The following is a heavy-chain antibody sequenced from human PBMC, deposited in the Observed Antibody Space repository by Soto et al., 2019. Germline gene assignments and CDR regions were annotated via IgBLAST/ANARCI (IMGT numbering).Heavy chain of an antibody. Sequence: EVQLVESGGGLVQPGGSLRLSCAASGFTFSSYWMHWVRQVPGKGLVWVSRINSDGSSTTYADSVKGRFTISRDNAKNTLYLQMNSLRVVDTAVYYCVRDPHLYSYGHGINYWGRGTLVTVSS. CDR1: GFTFSSYW. CDR2: INSDGSST. J-gene: IGHJ4*02. CDR3: VRDPHLYSYGHGINY. D-gene: IGHD5-18*01. V-gene: IGHV3-74*01.